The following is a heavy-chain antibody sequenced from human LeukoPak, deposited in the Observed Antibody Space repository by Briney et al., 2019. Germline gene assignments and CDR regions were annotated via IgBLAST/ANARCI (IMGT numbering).Heavy chain of an antibody. CDR3: ARSVDGYSYGFF. V-gene: IGHV1-69*13. CDR2: IIPIFGTA. CDR1: GGSLSTYA. Sequence: SVRVSCKASGGSLSTYAINWVRQAPGQGLEWMGGIIPIFGTANYAQKFQGRVTITADESTSTAYMELSSLRSEDTAVYYCARSVDGYSYGFFWGQGTLVTVSS. D-gene: IGHD5-18*01. J-gene: IGHJ4*02.